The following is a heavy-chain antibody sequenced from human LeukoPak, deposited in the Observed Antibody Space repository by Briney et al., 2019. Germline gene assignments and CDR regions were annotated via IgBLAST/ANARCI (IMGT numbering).Heavy chain of an antibody. J-gene: IGHJ4*02. CDR3: TRHPDILTGEVDY. V-gene: IGHV3-73*01. Sequence: GGSLRLSCAASGFTFSGSAMHWVRQASGKGLEWVGRIRSKANGYATAYAASVKGRFTISRDDSKNTAYLQMNSLKTEDTAVYYCTRHPDILTGEVDYWGQGTLVTVSS. CDR1: GFTFSGSA. D-gene: IGHD3-9*01. CDR2: IRSKANGYAT.